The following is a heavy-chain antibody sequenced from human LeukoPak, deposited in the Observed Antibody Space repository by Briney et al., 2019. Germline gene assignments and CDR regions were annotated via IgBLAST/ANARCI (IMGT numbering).Heavy chain of an antibody. J-gene: IGHJ4*02. CDR1: GFTFPSYA. D-gene: IGHD2-8*01. Sequence: GGSLRLSCAASGFTFPSYAMSWVRQAPGRGLEWIAAISGGGSHSWHAASVKGRFTISSDNSRDTLYLQMNSLRVDDTAVYYCARGSAWACHGVRCYPLDNWGQGALVTVSS. CDR2: ISGGGSHS. CDR3: ARGSAWACHGVRCYPLDN. V-gene: IGHV3-23*01.